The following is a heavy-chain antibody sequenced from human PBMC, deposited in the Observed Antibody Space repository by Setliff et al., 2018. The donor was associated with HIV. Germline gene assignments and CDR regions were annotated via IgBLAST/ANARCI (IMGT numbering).Heavy chain of an antibody. J-gene: IGHJ3*02. CDR1: GGSISNYY. CDR2: IYYSGST. CDR3: ARSVDTAIADAFDI. V-gene: IGHV4-59*01. D-gene: IGHD5-18*01. Sequence: SETLSLTCTVSGGSISNYYWSWIRRPPGKGLECIGYIYYSGSTNYNPSLRSRVTISVDTSQKQFSLKLNSVTAADTAVYYCARSVDTAIADAFDIWGQGTMVTVSS.